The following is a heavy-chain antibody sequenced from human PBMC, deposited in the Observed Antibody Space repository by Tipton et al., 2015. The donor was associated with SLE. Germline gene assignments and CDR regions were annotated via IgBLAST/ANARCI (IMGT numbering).Heavy chain of an antibody. CDR3: ARGVAARGDY. CDR2: IYHSGRT. CDR1: GFSISSGGYS. D-gene: IGHD6-6*01. J-gene: IGHJ4*02. Sequence: TLSLTCAVSGFSISSGGYSWSWIRQPPGKGLEWIGYIYHSGRTYYNPSLESRVTISVDTSKNQFSLKLSSVTAADTAVYYCARGVAARGDYWGQGTLVTVSS. V-gene: IGHV4-30-2*01.